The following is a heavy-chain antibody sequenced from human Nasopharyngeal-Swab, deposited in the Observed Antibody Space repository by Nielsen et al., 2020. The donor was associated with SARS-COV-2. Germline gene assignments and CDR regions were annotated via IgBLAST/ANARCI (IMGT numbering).Heavy chain of an antibody. CDR3: ARDGLDYDFWSAYFMDV. CDR1: GFTFNNYN. V-gene: IGHV3-33*08. J-gene: IGHJ6*02. CDR2: IRYDGSNE. D-gene: IGHD3-3*01. Sequence: SLKISCAASGFTFNNYNSNWVRQAPGKGLEWVAFIRYDGSNEYYTDSVKGRFTISRDNAKNSLYLQMNSLRAEDTAVYYCARDGLDYDFWSAYFMDVWGQGTTVTVSS.